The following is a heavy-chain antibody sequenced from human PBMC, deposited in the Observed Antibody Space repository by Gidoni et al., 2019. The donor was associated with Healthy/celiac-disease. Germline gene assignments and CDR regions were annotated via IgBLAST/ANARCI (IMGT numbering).Heavy chain of an antibody. D-gene: IGHD2-2*02. CDR3: ARGDSYCSSTSCYRWDYYYYGMDV. CDR2: IYYSGST. J-gene: IGHJ6*02. CDR1: GGSISSGDYY. V-gene: IGHV4-30-4*01. Sequence: QVQLQESGPGLVKPSQTLSLTCTVSGGSISSGDYYWSWIRQPPGKGLEWIGYIYYSGSTYYNPSLKSRVTISVDTSKNQFSLKLSSVTAADTAVYYCARGDSYCSSTSCYRWDYYYYGMDVWGQGTTVTVSS.